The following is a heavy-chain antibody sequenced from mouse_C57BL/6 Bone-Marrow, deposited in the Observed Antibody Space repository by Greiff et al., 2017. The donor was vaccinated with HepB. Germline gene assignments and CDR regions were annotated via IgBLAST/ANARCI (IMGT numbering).Heavy chain of an antibody. CDR2: INPSNGGT. J-gene: IGHJ2*01. D-gene: IGHD1-1*01. CDR3: ARSATVVATPFDY. Sequence: VQLQQPGTELVKPGASVKLSCKASGYTFTSYWMHWVKQRPGQGLEWIGNINPSNGGTNYNEKFKSKATLTVDKSSSTAYMQLSSLTSEDSAVYYCARSATVVATPFDYWGQGTTLTGSS. CDR1: GYTFTSYW. V-gene: IGHV1-53*01.